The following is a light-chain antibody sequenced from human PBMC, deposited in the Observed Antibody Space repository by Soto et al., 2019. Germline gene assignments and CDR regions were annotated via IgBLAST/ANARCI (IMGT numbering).Light chain of an antibody. CDR2: GES. Sequence: ESVLTQSPGTLSLSPGERATLSCRTSQSVIRNYLAWYQQTPGRSPRLLIYGESNRATGIPDRFSGSGSGTDFTLTISGLEAEDFAVYYCQKYDTAPYTFGQGTRLEIK. CDR1: QSVIRNY. CDR3: QKYDTAPYT. J-gene: IGKJ2*01. V-gene: IGKV3-20*01.